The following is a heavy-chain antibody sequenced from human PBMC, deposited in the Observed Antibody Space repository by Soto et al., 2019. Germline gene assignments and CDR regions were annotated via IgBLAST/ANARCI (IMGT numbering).Heavy chain of an antibody. D-gene: IGHD2-2*01. CDR2: IKQDGSEK. J-gene: IGHJ6*03. Sequence: GGSLRLSCAASGFTFSSYWMSWVRQAPGKGLEWVANIKQDGSEKYYVDSVKGRFTISRDNAKNSLYLQMNSLRAEDTAVYYCARGLQLLLGTYYYYMDVWGKGTTVTVSS. CDR3: ARGLQLLLGTYYYYMDV. V-gene: IGHV3-7*01. CDR1: GFTFSSYW.